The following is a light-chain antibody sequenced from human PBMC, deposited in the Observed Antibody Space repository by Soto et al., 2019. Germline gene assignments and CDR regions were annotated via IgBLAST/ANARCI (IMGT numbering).Light chain of an antibody. CDR2: GDS. CDR3: QVWDSSGDHPSWV. Sequence: SYELTQPPLVSVAPGQTARIACGGNNIGSKNVQWYQQKPGQAPVLVVYGDSDRPSGIPERFSGSNSVNTATLTISRVEAGDEADYYCQVWDSSGDHPSWVFGTGTKVTVL. J-gene: IGLJ1*01. CDR1: NIGSKN. V-gene: IGLV3-21*02.